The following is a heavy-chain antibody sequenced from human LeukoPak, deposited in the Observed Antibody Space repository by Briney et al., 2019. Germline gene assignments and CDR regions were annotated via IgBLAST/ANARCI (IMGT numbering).Heavy chain of an antibody. J-gene: IGHJ6*03. CDR1: RGSFSGSY. Sequence: SETLSLTCVVHRGSFSGSYWSWIRQSPGKGLEWIGEIDHIGTTNYNPSLKSRVTISLDTSKNQFSLKLTSVTAADTAVYYCARLKPYYYYYMDIWGNGTSVTVSS. V-gene: IGHV4-34*01. CDR2: IDHIGTT. CDR3: ARLKPYYYYYMDI.